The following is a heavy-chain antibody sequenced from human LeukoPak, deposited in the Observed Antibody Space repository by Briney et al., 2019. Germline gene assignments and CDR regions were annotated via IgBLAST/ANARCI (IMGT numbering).Heavy chain of an antibody. CDR3: ARTAKDDSSSWDY. CDR1: GGSISSYY. Sequence: SETLSLTCTVSGGSISSYYWSWIRQPPGKGLEWIGYIYYSGSTNYNPSLKSRVTISVDTSKNQFSLKLNSVTAADTAVYYCARTAKDDSSSWDYWGQGTLVTVSS. J-gene: IGHJ4*02. CDR2: IYYSGST. D-gene: IGHD6-13*01. V-gene: IGHV4-59*01.